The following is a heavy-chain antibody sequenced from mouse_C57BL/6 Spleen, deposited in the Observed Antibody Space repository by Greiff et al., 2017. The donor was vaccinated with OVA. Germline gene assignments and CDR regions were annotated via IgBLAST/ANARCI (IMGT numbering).Heavy chain of an antibody. J-gene: IGHJ3*01. CDR3: TRTHDSSWFAY. CDR2: IDPETGGT. V-gene: IGHV1-15*01. CDR1: GYTSTDYE. D-gene: IGHD2-4*01. Sequence: QVQLQQSGAELVRPGASVTLSCKASGYTSTDYEMHWVKQTPVHGLEWIGAIDPETGGTAYNQKFKGKAILTADKSSSTAYMELRSLTSEDSAVYYCTRTHDSSWFAYWGQGTLVTVSA.